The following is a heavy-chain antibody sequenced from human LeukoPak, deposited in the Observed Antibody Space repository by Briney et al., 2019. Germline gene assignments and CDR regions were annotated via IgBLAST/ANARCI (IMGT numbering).Heavy chain of an antibody. D-gene: IGHD2-8*01. CDR2: IRYDGLKK. CDR1: GFKFESYG. Sequence: GGSLRLSCAASGFKFESYGINWVRQTPGKGLEWVAFIRYDGLKKYYGESVKGRFTISRDNAKNTLYLQMNSLRAEDTAVYYCARDLGRMDYFDYWGQGTLVTVSS. V-gene: IGHV3-30*02. J-gene: IGHJ4*02. CDR3: ARDLGRMDYFDY.